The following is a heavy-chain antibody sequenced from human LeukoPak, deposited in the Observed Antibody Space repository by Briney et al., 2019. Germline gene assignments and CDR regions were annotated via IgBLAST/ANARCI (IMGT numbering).Heavy chain of an antibody. CDR2: ISPGGGTT. D-gene: IGHD4-11*01. CDR3: SRAMTTITTNGMDV. CDR1: GFAFGSEA. V-gene: IGHV3-23*01. Sequence: GGSLRLSCAVSGFAFGSEAMSWVRQSPARGLEWVASISPGGGTTYYADYVKGRFTISRDNSKNTLYLQMNSLRAEDTAVYYCSRAMTTITTNGMDVWGQGTTVTVSS. J-gene: IGHJ6*02.